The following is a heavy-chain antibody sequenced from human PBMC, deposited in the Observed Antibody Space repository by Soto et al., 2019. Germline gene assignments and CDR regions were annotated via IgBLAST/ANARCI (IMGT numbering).Heavy chain of an antibody. CDR1: GFSLSNARMG. CDR2: IFSNDEK. D-gene: IGHD3-16*02. J-gene: IGHJ3*02. V-gene: IGHV2-26*01. Sequence: QVTLKESGPVLVKPTETLTLTCTVSGFSLSNARMGVSWIRQPPGKALEWLAHIFSNDEKSYSTSLKSRLTISKDTSKSHVVLTMTNMDPVDTATYYCARVLYDYVWGSYRGHDAFDIWGQGTMVTVSS. CDR3: ARVLYDYVWGSYRGHDAFDI.